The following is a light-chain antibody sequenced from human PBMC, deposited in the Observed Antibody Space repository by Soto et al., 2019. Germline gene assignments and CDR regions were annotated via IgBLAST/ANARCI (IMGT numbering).Light chain of an antibody. Sequence: IVLTQSPGTLSLSPGETATLSCRASESLSQHSIAWYQQKPGQAPRLLIYGVSGRPTGIPDRFSGSGSGTDFSLTFSGLETEDFAVYFCQQFQSSLRTFGQGTRV. CDR1: ESLSQHS. CDR2: GVS. CDR3: QQFQSSLRT. J-gene: IGKJ1*01. V-gene: IGKV3-20*01.